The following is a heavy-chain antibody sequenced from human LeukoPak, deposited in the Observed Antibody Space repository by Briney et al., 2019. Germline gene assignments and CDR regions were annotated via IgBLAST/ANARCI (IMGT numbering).Heavy chain of an antibody. D-gene: IGHD3-10*01. CDR2: IHNSGTT. CDR1: GGPFSGYF. Sequence: SETLSLTCAVFGGPFSGYFWSWIRQSSGKGLEWIGEIHNSGTTNYNPSLNSRVTISEDTSKNQFYLNLSSVTAADTAVYYCARRYYYNLGSFPFDFWGQGTLATVSS. CDR3: ARRYYYNLGSFPFDF. V-gene: IGHV4-34*01. J-gene: IGHJ4*02.